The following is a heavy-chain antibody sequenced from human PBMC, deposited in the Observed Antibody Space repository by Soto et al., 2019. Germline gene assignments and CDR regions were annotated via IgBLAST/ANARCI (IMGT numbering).Heavy chain of an antibody. D-gene: IGHD1-20*01. J-gene: IGHJ4*02. CDR2: INAGNGIT. Sequence: ASVKVSCKASGYTFTSYAIHWVRQAPGQRLEWMGWINAGNGITKYSQKFQGRVTITRDTSASTAYMELSSLRSEDTAVYYCARGLYNPSDYWGQGTLVTVSS. V-gene: IGHV1-3*01. CDR3: ARGLYNPSDY. CDR1: GYTFTSYA.